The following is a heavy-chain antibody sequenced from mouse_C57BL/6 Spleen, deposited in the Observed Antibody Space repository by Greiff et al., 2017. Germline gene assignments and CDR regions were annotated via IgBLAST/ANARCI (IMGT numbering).Heavy chain of an antibody. D-gene: IGHD1-1*01. CDR3: ARGGDYYGSLDY. CDR1: GFTFSDYY. CDR2: INYDGSST. J-gene: IGHJ2*01. Sequence: DVKLMESEGGLVQPGSSMKLSCTASGFTFSDYYMAWVRQVPEKGLEWVANINYDGSSTYYLDSLESRFIISRDNAKNILYLQMSSLKSEDTATYYCARGGDYYGSLDYWGQGTTLTVSS. V-gene: IGHV5-16*01.